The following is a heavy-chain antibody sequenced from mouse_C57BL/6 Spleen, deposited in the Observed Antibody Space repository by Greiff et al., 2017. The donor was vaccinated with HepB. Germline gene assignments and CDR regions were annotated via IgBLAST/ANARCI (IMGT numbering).Heavy chain of an antibody. CDR2: ISYDGSN. J-gene: IGHJ2*01. Sequence: VQLKESGPGLVKPSQSLSLTCSVTGYSITSGYYWNWIRQFPGNKLEWMGYISYDGSNNYNPSLKSRISITRDTSKNQFFLKLNSVTTEDTATYYCARRRFYGIDYWGQGTTLTVSS. D-gene: IGHD1-1*01. CDR3: ARRRFYGIDY. CDR1: GYSITSGYY. V-gene: IGHV3-6*01.